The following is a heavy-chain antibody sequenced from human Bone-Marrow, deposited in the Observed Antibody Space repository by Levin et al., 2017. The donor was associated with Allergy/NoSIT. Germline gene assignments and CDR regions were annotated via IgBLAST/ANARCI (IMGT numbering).Heavy chain of an antibody. D-gene: IGHD3-10*01. V-gene: IGHV4-39*01. CDR3: ATLKGHPGGDWFDP. CDR1: GGSISSSSYY. CDR2: IYYSGST. Sequence: SETLSLTCTVSGGSISSSSYYWGWIRQPPGKGLEWIGSIYYSGSTYYNPSLKSRVTISVDTSKNQFSLKLSSVTAADTAVYYCATLKGHPGGDWFDPWGQGTLVTVSS. J-gene: IGHJ5*02.